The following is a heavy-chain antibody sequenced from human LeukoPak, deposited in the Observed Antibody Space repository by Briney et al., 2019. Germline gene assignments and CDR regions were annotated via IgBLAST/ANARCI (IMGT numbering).Heavy chain of an antibody. CDR1: GGSISSSSYY. V-gene: IGHV4-39*07. CDR2: IYYSGST. D-gene: IGHD6-19*01. CDR3: ASESGWYGGY. J-gene: IGHJ4*02. Sequence: KTSETLSLTCTVSGGSISSSSYYWGWIRQPPGKGLEWIGSIYYSGSTYYNPSLKSRVTISVDTSKNQFSLKLSSVTAADTAVYYCASESGWYGGYWGQGTLVTVSS.